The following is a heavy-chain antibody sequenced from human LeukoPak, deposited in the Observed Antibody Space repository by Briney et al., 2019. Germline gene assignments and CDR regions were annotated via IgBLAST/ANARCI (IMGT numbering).Heavy chain of an antibody. V-gene: IGHV4-59*12. CDR3: ARSKLRGLGYFDY. D-gene: IGHD7-27*01. J-gene: IGHJ4*02. CDR2: IYYSGST. Sequence: SGTLSLTCTVSGGSISSYYWSWIRQPPGKGLEWIGYIYYSGSTNYNPSLKSRVTISVDTSKNQFSLKLSSVTAADTAVYYCARSKLRGLGYFDYWGQGTLVTVSS. CDR1: GGSISSYY.